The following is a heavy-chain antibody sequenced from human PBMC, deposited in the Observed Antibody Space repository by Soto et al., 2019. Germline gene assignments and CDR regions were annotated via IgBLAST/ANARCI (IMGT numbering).Heavy chain of an antibody. CDR3: AREEKTYDILTGFDY. Sequence: PGGSLRLSCAASGFTVSSNYMSWVRQAPGKGLEWVAVIWYDGSNKYYADSVKGRFTISRDNSKNTLYLQMNSLRAEDTAVYYCAREEKTYDILTGFDYWGQVSLVTVS. V-gene: IGHV3-33*08. CDR2: IWYDGSNK. CDR1: GFTVSSNY. J-gene: IGHJ4*02. D-gene: IGHD3-9*01.